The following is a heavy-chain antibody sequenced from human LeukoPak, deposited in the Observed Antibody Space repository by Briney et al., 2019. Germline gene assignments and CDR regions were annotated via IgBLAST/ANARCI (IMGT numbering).Heavy chain of an antibody. CDR2: ISSSSSTI. V-gene: IGHV3-48*01. CDR1: GFTFSSYS. J-gene: IGHJ5*02. CDR3: ARGGYCSGGSCYTLPPNWFDP. Sequence: GGSLRLSCAASGFTFSSYSMNWVRQAPGKGLEWVSYISSSSSTIYYADSVKGRFTISRDNAKNSLYLQMNSLRAEDTAVYYCARGGYCSGGSCYTLPPNWFDPWGQGTLVTVSS. D-gene: IGHD2-15*01.